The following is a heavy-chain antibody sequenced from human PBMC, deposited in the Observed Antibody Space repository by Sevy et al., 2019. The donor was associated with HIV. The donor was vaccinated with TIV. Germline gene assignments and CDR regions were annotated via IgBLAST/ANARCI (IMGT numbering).Heavy chain of an antibody. J-gene: IGHJ6*02. V-gene: IGHV3-30*18. CDR3: AKDRGLRFLDSMDV. Sequence: GGSLRLSCAASGFTFSSYGMHWVRHAPGKGLEWVAVISYDGSNKYYADSVKGRFTISRDNSKNTLYLQMNSLRAEDTAVYYCAKDRGLRFLDSMDVWGQGTTVTVSS. D-gene: IGHD3-3*01. CDR1: GFTFSSYG. CDR2: ISYDGSNK.